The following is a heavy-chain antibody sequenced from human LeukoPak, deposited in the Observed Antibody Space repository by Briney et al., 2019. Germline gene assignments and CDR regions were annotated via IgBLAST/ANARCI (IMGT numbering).Heavy chain of an antibody. V-gene: IGHV5-51*01. D-gene: IGHD3-16*01. Sequence: GECLKISCKGSGNSFTTHWIGWVRQQPGKGLEWMGIIYVGDSDTRYSPAFQGQVTISADKSISTAYLQWSSLKASDTAMYYCARLASVSWGIYPRYMDVWGKGTTVTVSS. CDR3: ARLASVSWGIYPRYMDV. J-gene: IGHJ6*03. CDR1: GNSFTTHW. CDR2: IYVGDSDT.